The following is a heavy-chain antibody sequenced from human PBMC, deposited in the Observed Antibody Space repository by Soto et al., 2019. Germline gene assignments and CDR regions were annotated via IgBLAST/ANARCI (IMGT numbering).Heavy chain of an antibody. CDR2: SNEGSGNT. CDR3: ARDDRTISGAVTLDY. Sequence: QVPLVQSWPEVKRPGASVRISCRTAGYSFKNYAIQWVRQAPGKKLEGMGWSNEGSGNTRYSQKFQGRMSIARDTSASTSYLDLRSLTSEDTAIYFCARDDRTISGAVTLDYWGPGTLVTVSS. D-gene: IGHD3-3*02. J-gene: IGHJ4*02. CDR1: GYSFKNYA. V-gene: IGHV1-3*01.